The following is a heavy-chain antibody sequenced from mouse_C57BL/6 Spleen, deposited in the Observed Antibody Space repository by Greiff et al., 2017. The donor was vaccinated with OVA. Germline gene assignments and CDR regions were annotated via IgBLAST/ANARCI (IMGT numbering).Heavy chain of an antibody. CDR1: GYTFTSYW. CDR3: ARLDGYRFAY. V-gene: IGHV1-64*01. J-gene: IGHJ3*01. D-gene: IGHD2-3*01. CDR2: IHPNSGST. Sequence: QVQLQQPGAELVKPGASVKLSCKASGYTFTSYWMHWVKQRPGQGLEWIGMIHPNSGSTNYNEKFKSKATLTVDKSSSTAYMQLSSLTSEDAAVYYCARLDGYRFAYWGQGTLVTVSA.